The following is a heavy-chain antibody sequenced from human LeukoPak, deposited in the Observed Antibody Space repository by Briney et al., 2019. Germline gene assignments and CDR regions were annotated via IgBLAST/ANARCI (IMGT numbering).Heavy chain of an antibody. J-gene: IGHJ3*02. V-gene: IGHV4-59*01. CDR3: ARELGGNSLAFDI. D-gene: IGHD4-23*01. CDR1: GGSISSYY. Sequence: SETLSLTCTVSGGSISSYYWSWIRQPPGKGLDWIGYIYYSGSTNYNPSLKSRVTISVDTSKNQFSLKLSSVTAADRAVYYCARELGGNSLAFDIWGQGTMVTVSS. CDR2: IYYSGST.